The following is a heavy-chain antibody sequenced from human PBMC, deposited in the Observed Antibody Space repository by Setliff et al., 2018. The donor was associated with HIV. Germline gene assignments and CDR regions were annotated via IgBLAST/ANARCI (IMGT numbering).Heavy chain of an antibody. J-gene: IGHJ4*02. CDR3: ARDDYDSSGYPLG. Sequence: GESLKISCAASGFSFSSYALHWVRQAPGKGLEWVSVIYSGGSTYYADSVKGRFTISRDNSKNTLYLQMNSLRAEDTAVYYCARDDYDSSGYPLGWGQGTLVTVSS. V-gene: IGHV3-53*01. CDR2: IYSGGST. D-gene: IGHD3-22*01. CDR1: GFSFSSYA.